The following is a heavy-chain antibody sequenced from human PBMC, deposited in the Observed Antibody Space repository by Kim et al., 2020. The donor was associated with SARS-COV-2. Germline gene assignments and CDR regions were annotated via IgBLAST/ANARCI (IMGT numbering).Heavy chain of an antibody. Sequence: ASVKVSCKASGYTFTSYYMHWVRQAPGQGLEWMGIINPSGGSTSYAQKFQGRVTMTRDTSTSTVYMELSSLRSEDTAVYYCARERVGVGEYYYGMDVWGQGTTVTVSS. D-gene: IGHD3-3*01. CDR1: GYTFTSYY. J-gene: IGHJ6*02. CDR3: ARERVGVGEYYYGMDV. CDR2: INPSGGST. V-gene: IGHV1-46*01.